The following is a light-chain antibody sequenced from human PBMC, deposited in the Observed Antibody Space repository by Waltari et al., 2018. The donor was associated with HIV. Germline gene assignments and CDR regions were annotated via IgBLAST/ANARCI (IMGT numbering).Light chain of an antibody. CDR1: KLGEKN. V-gene: IGLV3-1*01. Sequence: SYELTQPPSVSVSPGHTTTITCSGGKLGEKNVCWYQQRPGQSPLLVIYQYSKRPSGIPDRFSGSNSGNTATLTITGTQAMDEAEYYCQAWDSRKVVFGGGTKLTVL. CDR2: QYS. CDR3: QAWDSRKVV. J-gene: IGLJ2*01.